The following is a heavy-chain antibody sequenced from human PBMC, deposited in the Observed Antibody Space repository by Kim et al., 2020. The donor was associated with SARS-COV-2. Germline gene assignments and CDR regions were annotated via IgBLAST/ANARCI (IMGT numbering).Heavy chain of an antibody. V-gene: IGHV3-23*01. D-gene: IGHD1-26*01. J-gene: IGHJ4*02. CDR3: AKDESYSGCYYYFDY. Sequence: DSVKGRFTISRDNSKNTLYLQMNSLRAEDTAVYYCAKDESYSGCYYYFDYWGQGTLVTVSS.